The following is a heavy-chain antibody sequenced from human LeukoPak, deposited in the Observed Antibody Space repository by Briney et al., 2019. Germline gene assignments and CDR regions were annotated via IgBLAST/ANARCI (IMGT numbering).Heavy chain of an antibody. CDR2: IIPIFGTA. Sequence: SVKVSCKASGGTFSSYAISWVRQAPGQGLEWMGRIIPIFGTANYAQKFQGRVTITTDESTSTAYMELSSLRPEDTAVYYCAATLTGDYYSDYWGQGTLVTVSS. CDR3: AATLTGDYYSDY. V-gene: IGHV1-69*05. J-gene: IGHJ4*02. D-gene: IGHD2-21*02. CDR1: GGTFSSYA.